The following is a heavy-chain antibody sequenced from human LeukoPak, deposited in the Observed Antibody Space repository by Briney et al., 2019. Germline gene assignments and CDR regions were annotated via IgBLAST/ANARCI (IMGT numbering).Heavy chain of an antibody. Sequence: SETLSLTCAVYGGSFSGYYRSWIRQPPGKGLEWIGEINHSGSTNYNPSLKSRVTISVDTSKNQFSLKLSSVTAADTAVYYCARGPGYYCGGDCALDYWGQGTLVTVSS. D-gene: IGHD2-21*02. CDR2: INHSGST. CDR3: ARGPGYYCGGDCALDY. V-gene: IGHV4-34*01. CDR1: GGSFSGYY. J-gene: IGHJ4*02.